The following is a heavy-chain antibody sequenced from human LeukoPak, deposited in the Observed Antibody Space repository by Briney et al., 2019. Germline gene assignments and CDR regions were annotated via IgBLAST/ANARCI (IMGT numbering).Heavy chain of an antibody. CDR2: IKQDGSEK. D-gene: IGHD3-10*02. CDR1: GFTFSSYW. CDR3: AKDVRARLLGGGPYDY. J-gene: IGHJ4*02. Sequence: GKSLRLSCAASGFTFSSYWMSWVRQAPGKGLEWVANIKQDGSEKYYVDSVKGRFTISRDNAKNTLYLQMNSLRAEDTAVYYCAKDVRARLLGGGPYDYWGQGTLSPSPQ. V-gene: IGHV3-7*03.